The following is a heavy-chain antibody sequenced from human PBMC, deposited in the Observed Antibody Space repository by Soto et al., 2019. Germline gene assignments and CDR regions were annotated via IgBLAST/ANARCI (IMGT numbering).Heavy chain of an antibody. D-gene: IGHD2-21*01. CDR2: IYWDDDK. Sequence: QISLRESGPTLVKPTQTLTLTCTFSGFSLSTNAMSVAWIRQPPGKALEWLALIYWDDDKRYNPSLESRLTTTKATSKIRVVLTTTSTHPTDPDTYFCTHSNTLIASSALWGAGTLVPSSS. CDR3: THSNTLIASSAL. V-gene: IGHV2-5*02. CDR1: GFSLSTNAMS. J-gene: IGHJ4*02.